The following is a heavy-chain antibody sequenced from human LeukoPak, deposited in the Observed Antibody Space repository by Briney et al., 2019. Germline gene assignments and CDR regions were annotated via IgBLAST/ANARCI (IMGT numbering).Heavy chain of an antibody. CDR2: IGTAGDT. D-gene: IGHD2-15*01. J-gene: IGHJ6*02. CDR1: GFTFSSYD. Sequence: GGSLRLSCAASGFTFSSYDMHWVRQATGKGLEWVSAIGTAGDTYHPGSVKGRFTISRENAKNSLYLQMNSLRAGDTAVYYCARGSYYYYGMDVWGQGTTVTVSS. CDR3: ARGSYYYYGMDV. V-gene: IGHV3-13*01.